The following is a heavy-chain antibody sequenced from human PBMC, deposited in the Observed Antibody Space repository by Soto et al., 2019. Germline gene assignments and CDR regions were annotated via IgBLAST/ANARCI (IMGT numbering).Heavy chain of an antibody. D-gene: IGHD3-22*01. J-gene: IGHJ3*02. CDR1: GSTFSSYS. CDR2: VSSSSSYI. V-gene: IGHV3-21*01. CDR3: ARGGGYYDTSGYNRDTFDM. Sequence: PGGSLRLSFAGTGSTFSSYSMNWVRQAPGKGLEWVSCVSSSSSYIFYADSVKGRFTISRDNAKDSLHLQMNSLRAEDTAVYYCARGGGYYDTSGYNRDTFDMWGQGTMVTVSS.